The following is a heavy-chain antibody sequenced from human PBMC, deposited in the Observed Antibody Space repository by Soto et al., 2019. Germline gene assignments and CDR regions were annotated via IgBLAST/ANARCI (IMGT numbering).Heavy chain of an antibody. Sequence: SETVSLTCTVSGGSLSSYYWTWIRQSPGKGLEWIGYVYFSGNTNYNPSLKSRVTISIDTSKNQFSLRLASVTAADTAFYYCGSVRPSGYVLSWGQGTPVTVSS. CDR2: VYFSGNT. J-gene: IGHJ5*02. D-gene: IGHD6-25*01. V-gene: IGHV4-59*01. CDR1: GGSLSSYY. CDR3: GSVRPSGYVLS.